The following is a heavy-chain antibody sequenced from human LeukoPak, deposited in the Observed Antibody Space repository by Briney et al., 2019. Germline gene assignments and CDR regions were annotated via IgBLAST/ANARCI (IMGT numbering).Heavy chain of an antibody. D-gene: IGHD6-13*01. CDR3: ARGDGAAAGSALGY. CDR2: IYHSGST. V-gene: IGHV4-30-2*01. CDR1: GGSVSSGGYY. Sequence: SETLSLTCTVSGGSVSSGGYYWSWIRQPPGKGLEWIGYIYHSGSTYYNPSLKSRVTISVDRSKNQFSLKLSSVTAADTAVYCCARGDGAAAGSALGYWGQGTLVTVSS. J-gene: IGHJ4*02.